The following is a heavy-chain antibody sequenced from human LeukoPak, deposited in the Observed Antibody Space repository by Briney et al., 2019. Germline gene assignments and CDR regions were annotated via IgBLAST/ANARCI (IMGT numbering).Heavy chain of an antibody. D-gene: IGHD2-15*01. J-gene: IGHJ4*02. CDR1: GFTFSSYA. CDR3: ARDLTSDLYCSGGSCVDYGDYGY. CDR2: ISYDGGNK. V-gene: IGHV3-30-3*01. Sequence: GGSLRLSCAASGFTFSSYAMHWVRQAPGKGLEWVAVISYDGGNKYYADSVKGRFTISRDNSKNTLYLQMNSLRSEDTAVYYCARDLTSDLYCSGGSCVDYGDYGYWGQGTLVTVSS.